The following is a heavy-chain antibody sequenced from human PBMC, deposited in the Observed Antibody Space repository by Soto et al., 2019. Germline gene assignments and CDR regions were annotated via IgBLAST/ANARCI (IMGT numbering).Heavy chain of an antibody. D-gene: IGHD7-27*01. V-gene: IGHV4-31*03. CDR2: IHYSGST. Sequence: QVQLQESGPGLVKPSQTLSLTCTVSGGSISSGGYYWSWMRQHPGEGLEWSGYIHYSGSTYYNPSLQSRVTISKDPSKNQFSLKLSSVTAADTAVYYCAREPEVKLGRFDYWVQGTLVTVSS. J-gene: IGHJ4*02. CDR1: GGSISSGGYY. CDR3: AREPEVKLGRFDY.